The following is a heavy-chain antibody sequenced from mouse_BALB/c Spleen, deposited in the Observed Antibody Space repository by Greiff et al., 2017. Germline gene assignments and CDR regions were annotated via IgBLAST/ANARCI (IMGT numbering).Heavy chain of an antibody. CDR3: ANMITDGAWFAY. CDR2: IWAGGST. Sequence: QVQLQQSGPGLVAPSQSLSITCTVSGFSLSRYSVHWVRQPPGKGLEWLGVIWAGGSTNYNSALMSRLSISKDNSKSQVFLKMNSLQTDDTAMYYCANMITDGAWFAYWGQGTLVTVSA. D-gene: IGHD2-4*01. J-gene: IGHJ3*01. V-gene: IGHV2-9*02. CDR1: GFSLSRYS.